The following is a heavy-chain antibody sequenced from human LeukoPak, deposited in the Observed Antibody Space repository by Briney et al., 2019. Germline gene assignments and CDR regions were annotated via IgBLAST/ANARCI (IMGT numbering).Heavy chain of an antibody. Sequence: GGSLRLSCAASGFTFSNYALSWVRQAPGKGLEWVSNISGSGGRTYYADSVKGRFTISRDNSKNTLYLQMSSLRAEDTAVYYCAKERRTYYYDKNGYYYDDAFDIWGQGSMVTVSS. CDR2: ISGSGGRT. V-gene: IGHV3-23*01. CDR1: GFTFSNYA. J-gene: IGHJ3*02. D-gene: IGHD3-22*01. CDR3: AKERRTYYYDKNGYYYDDAFDI.